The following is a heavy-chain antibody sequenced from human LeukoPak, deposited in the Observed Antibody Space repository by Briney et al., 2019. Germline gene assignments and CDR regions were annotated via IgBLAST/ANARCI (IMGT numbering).Heavy chain of an antibody. D-gene: IGHD3-3*01. Sequence: GGSLRLSCATSGFTFTNYAMNWVRQAPGKGLEWVSVIYSGGSTYYADSVKGRFTISRDNSKNTLYLQMNSLRAEDTAVYYCARDDFWSGYYTGATSYYYMDVWGKGTTVTVSS. CDR2: IYSGGST. J-gene: IGHJ6*03. V-gene: IGHV3-53*01. CDR1: GFTFTNYA. CDR3: ARDDFWSGYYTGATSYYYMDV.